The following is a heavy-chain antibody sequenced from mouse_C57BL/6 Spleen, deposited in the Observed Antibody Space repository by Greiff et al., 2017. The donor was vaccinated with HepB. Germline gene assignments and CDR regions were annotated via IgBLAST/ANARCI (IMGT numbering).Heavy chain of an antibody. Sequence: EVKLMESGGDLVKPGGSLKLSCAASGFTFSSYGMSWVRPTPDKRLEWVATISSGGSYTYYPDSVKGRFTISRDNAKNTLYLQMSSLKSEDTAMYYCARHEGSSFDYWGQGTTLTVSS. CDR1: GFTFSSYG. CDR3: ARHEGSSFDY. J-gene: IGHJ2*01. CDR2: ISSGGSYT. V-gene: IGHV5-6*01. D-gene: IGHD1-1*01.